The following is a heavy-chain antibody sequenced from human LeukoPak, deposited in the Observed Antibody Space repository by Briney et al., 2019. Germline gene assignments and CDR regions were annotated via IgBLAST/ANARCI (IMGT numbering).Heavy chain of an antibody. Sequence: PSETLSLTCAVSGVSFNDYYWSWVRQTPGKGLEWIGEINHSGYTNASPSLKSRVTLSNDTSRKQFSLNLRSVTVADTGIYYCTRMTTGHDYWGQGTLVTVSS. V-gene: IGHV4-34*01. CDR3: TRMTTGHDY. CDR2: INHSGYT. CDR1: GVSFNDYY. D-gene: IGHD4-17*01. J-gene: IGHJ4*02.